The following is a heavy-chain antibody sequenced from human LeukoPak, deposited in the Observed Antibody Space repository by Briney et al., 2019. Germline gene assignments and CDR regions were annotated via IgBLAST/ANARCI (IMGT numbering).Heavy chain of an antibody. V-gene: IGHV3-66*01. CDR2: IYSGGNT. CDR1: GFTVSGNY. J-gene: IGHJ6*02. CDR3: ARDAYDFWSGYQDYYYGMDV. Sequence: GGSLRLSCEASGFTVSGNYMNWIRQAPGKGLEWVSVIYSGGNTYYADSVKGRFSISRDNSKNTLYLQMNSLRVEDTAVYYCARDAYDFWSGYQDYYYGMDVWGQGTTVTVSS. D-gene: IGHD3-3*01.